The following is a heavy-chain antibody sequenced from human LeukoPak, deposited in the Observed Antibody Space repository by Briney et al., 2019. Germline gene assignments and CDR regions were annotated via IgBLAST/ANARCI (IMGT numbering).Heavy chain of an antibody. J-gene: IGHJ2*01. Sequence: GGSLRLSCTASGFIFNAYRMTWVRLAPGMGLEWVAKIRQDGNEKFYLDSVKGRFTISRDNPKNSVYLQLNGLRVEDTAVYYCARANREWYLDLWGRGTLVTVSS. CDR2: IRQDGNEK. CDR3: ARANREWYLDL. CDR1: GFIFNAYR. V-gene: IGHV3-7*01. D-gene: IGHD2-8*01.